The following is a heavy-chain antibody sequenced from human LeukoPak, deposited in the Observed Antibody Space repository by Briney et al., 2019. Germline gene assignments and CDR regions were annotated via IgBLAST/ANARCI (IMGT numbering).Heavy chain of an antibody. Sequence: SETLSLTCTVSGGSISSGGYYWSWIRQPPGKGLEWIGEINHSGSTNYNPSLKSRVTISVDTSKNQFSLKLSSVTAADTAVYYCARRYSSSPRFDPWGQGTLVTVSS. CDR3: ARRYSSSPRFDP. J-gene: IGHJ5*02. D-gene: IGHD6-13*01. V-gene: IGHV4-39*07. CDR2: INHSGST. CDR1: GGSISSGGYY.